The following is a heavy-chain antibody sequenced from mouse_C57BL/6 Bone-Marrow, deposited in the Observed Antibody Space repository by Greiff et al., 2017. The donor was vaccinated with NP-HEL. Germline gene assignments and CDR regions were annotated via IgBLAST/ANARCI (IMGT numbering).Heavy chain of an antibody. Sequence: VQLQQSGPELVKPGASVKISCKASGYTFTDYYMNWVKQSHGKSLEWIGDINPNNGGTSYNQKFKGKATLTVDKSSSTAYMELRSLTSEDSAVYYCEPYGYDAMDYWGQGTSVTVSS. J-gene: IGHJ4*01. V-gene: IGHV1-26*01. CDR3: EPYGYDAMDY. CDR2: INPNNGGT. D-gene: IGHD1-1*02. CDR1: GYTFTDYY.